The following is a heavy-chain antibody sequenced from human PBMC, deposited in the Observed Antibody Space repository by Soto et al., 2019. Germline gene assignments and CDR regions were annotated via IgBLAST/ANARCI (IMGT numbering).Heavy chain of an antibody. CDR1: GYSISSGYY. Sequence: PSETLSLTCAVSGYSISSGYYWGWIRQPPGKGLEWIGGIYYSGSTYYNPSLKSRVTISVDTSKNQFSLKLSSVTAADTAVYYCARHLWGKDMTTVDYWGQGTLVTVSS. D-gene: IGHD4-4*01. V-gene: IGHV4-38-2*01. CDR2: IYYSGST. J-gene: IGHJ4*02. CDR3: ARHLWGKDMTTVDY.